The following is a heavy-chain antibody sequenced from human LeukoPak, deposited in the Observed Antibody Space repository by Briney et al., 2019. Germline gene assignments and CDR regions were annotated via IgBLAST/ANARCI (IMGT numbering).Heavy chain of an antibody. CDR1: GFTFDDYG. CDR2: INWNGGNT. CDR3: ARGGISSSSIPYFDY. J-gene: IGHJ4*02. D-gene: IGHD6-6*01. Sequence: GGSLRLSCAASGFTFDDYGMSWVRQAPGKGLEWVSGINWNGGNTGYADSVKGRFTISRDNAKNSLYLRMNSLRAEDTALYHCARGGISSSSIPYFDYWGQGTLVTVSS. V-gene: IGHV3-20*01.